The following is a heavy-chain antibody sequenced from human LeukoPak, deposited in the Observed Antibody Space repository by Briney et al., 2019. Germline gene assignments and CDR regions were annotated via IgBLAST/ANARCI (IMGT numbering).Heavy chain of an antibody. V-gene: IGHV3-7*01. CDR2: IKQDGSEK. J-gene: IGHJ6*02. D-gene: IGHD1-14*01. Sequence: PGGSLRLSCAASGFTFSSYWMSWVRQAPGKGLEWVANIKQDGSEKYYVDSVKGRFTISRDNAKNSLYLQMNSLRAEDTAVYYCARDSANRIIYYYYGMDVWGQGTTVTVSS. CDR3: ARDSANRIIYYYYGMDV. CDR1: GFTFSSYW.